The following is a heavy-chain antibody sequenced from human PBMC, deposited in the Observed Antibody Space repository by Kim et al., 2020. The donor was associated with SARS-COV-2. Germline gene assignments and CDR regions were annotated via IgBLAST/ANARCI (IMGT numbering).Heavy chain of an antibody. CDR1: GYAVSDYS. J-gene: IGHJ4*01. Sequence: ASVKVSCKASGYAVSDYSIHWVRQAPGQGLEWMGWINPNTGDAHYAQKFQGWVTITRDTSISTAYMEVTSLKSDDTAVYYCARDLGGFDSSGYFCYWGQGTLVTVSS. CDR2: INPNTGDA. CDR3: ARDLGGFDSSGYFCY. V-gene: IGHV1-2*04. D-gene: IGHD6-25*01.